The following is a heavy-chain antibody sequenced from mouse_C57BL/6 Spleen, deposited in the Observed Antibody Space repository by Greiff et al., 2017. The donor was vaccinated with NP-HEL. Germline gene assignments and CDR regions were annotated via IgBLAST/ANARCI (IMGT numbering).Heavy chain of an antibody. D-gene: IGHD1-1*01. CDR1: GYAFSSSW. J-gene: IGHJ1*03. CDR3: ARCYFYGSSLHWYFDV. V-gene: IGHV1-82*01. CDR2: IYPGDGDT. Sequence: QLQQSGPELVKPGASVKISCKASGYAFSSSWMNWVKQRPGKGLEWIGRIYPGDGDTNYNGKFKGKATLTADKSSSTAYMQLSSLTSEDSAVYFCARCYFYGSSLHWYFDVWGTGTTVTVSS.